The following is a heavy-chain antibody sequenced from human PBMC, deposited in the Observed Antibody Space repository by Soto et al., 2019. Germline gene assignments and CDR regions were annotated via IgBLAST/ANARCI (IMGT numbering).Heavy chain of an antibody. J-gene: IGHJ6*03. D-gene: IGHD2-15*01. Sequence: ASVKVSCKASGYTFTSYDINWVRQATGQGLEWMGWMNPNRGNTGYAQKFQGRVTMTRNTSISTAYMELSSLRSEDTAVYYCARSLYCSGGSCYLDYYYMDVWGKGTTVTVSS. CDR2: MNPNRGNT. CDR1: GYTFTSYD. CDR3: ARSLYCSGGSCYLDYYYMDV. V-gene: IGHV1-8*01.